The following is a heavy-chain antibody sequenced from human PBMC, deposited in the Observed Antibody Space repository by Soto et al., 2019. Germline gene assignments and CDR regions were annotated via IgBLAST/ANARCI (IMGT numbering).Heavy chain of an antibody. CDR3: AKGLVWSSTWEVDY. CDR2: IVGNGKTT. J-gene: IGHJ4*02. CDR1: EFTFRNYA. Sequence: EVQLLEPGGGLVQPGGSLILACVASEFTFRNYAMSWVSQAPGKGLEWVSSIVGNGKTTYYADSVKGSFTISRDNSENTVFLQMNSLRADDTALYYCAKGLVWSSTWEVDYWGQGTLVTVAS. D-gene: IGHD6-13*01. V-gene: IGHV3-23*01.